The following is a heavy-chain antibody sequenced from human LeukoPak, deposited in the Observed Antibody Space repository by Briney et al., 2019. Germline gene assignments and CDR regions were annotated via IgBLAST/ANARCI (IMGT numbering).Heavy chain of an antibody. J-gene: IGHJ4*02. V-gene: IGHV3-74*01. D-gene: IGHD3-9*01. Sequence: GGSLRLSCAASGFTFSSYWMHWVRHAPGKGLVWVSRIKSDGSVTTYADSVKGRFTISRDNAKNTLYLQMNSLRAEDTAVYFCARLDILTGNYYYFEYWGQGSLVTVSS. CDR2: IKSDGSVT. CDR3: ARLDILTGNYYYFEY. CDR1: GFTFSSYW.